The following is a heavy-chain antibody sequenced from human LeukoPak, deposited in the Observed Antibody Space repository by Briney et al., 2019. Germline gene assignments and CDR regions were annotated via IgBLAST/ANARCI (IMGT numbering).Heavy chain of an antibody. CDR2: IYSGGST. CDR3: ARRLYGSGSLFDY. V-gene: IGHV3-53*01. Sequence: GGSLRLSCAASGFSVSSNYMSWVRQAPGKGLEWVSVIYSGGSTYYADSVKGRFTISRDNSKNTLYLQMNSLRAEDTAVYYCARRLYGSGSLFDYWAREPWSPSPQ. D-gene: IGHD3-10*01. J-gene: IGHJ4*02. CDR1: GFSVSSNY.